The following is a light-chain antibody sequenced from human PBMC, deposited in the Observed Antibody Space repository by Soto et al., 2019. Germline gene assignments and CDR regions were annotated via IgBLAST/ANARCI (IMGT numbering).Light chain of an antibody. V-gene: IGKV1-5*01. J-gene: IGKJ1*01. CDR2: DAS. Sequence: DIQMTQSPSTLSASVGDRVTITCRASQSLSNRLDWYQQKPGKAPKVLIYDASSLESGVPSRFSGSGSGTHFILTISSLQPDDSATYYCHFYSAVWTFGQGTKVEIK. CDR1: QSLSNR. CDR3: HFYSAVWT.